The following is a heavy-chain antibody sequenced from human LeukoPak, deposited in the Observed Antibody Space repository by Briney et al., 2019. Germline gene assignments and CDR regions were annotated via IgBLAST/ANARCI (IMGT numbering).Heavy chain of an antibody. J-gene: IGHJ4*02. D-gene: IGHD1-14*01. Sequence: GGSLRLSCAASGFTVITNDMTWVRQAPGKGLEWVSVLYSDGNTKYADSVQGRFTISRYNSKNTLYLEMNSLSPDDTAVYYCARGVEPLAANTLAYWGQGTLVTVSS. CDR2: LYSDGNT. CDR3: ARGVEPLAANTLAY. CDR1: GFTVITND. V-gene: IGHV3-53*01.